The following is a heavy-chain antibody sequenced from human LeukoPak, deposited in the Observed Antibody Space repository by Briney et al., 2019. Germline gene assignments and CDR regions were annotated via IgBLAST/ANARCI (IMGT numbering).Heavy chain of an antibody. CDR1: GFTFSDYN. J-gene: IGHJ6*02. CDR3: ARSIGLTGGGVDV. CDR2: ITDSGNTI. D-gene: IGHD3-9*01. V-gene: IGHV3-11*01. Sequence: PGGSQRLSCAASGFTFSDYNMNWVRQAPRKGLEWVSYITDSGNTIHYADSVKGRFTISRDNAKNSRYLQMNSLRAEDTAVYYCARSIGLTGGGVDVWGQGTTVTVSS.